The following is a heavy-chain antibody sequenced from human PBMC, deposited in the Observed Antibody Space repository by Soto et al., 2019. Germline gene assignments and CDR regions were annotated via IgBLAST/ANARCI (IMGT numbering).Heavy chain of an antibody. CDR3: AKDRDYPRDQFHY. CDR2: ISANGQGI. CDR1: GFTFAYYA. J-gene: IGHJ4*02. D-gene: IGHD2-2*01. V-gene: IGHV3-23*01. Sequence: XASLILSCTASGFTFAYYAFSWVRQAPGKGLEWVSAISANGQGIYYADSVRGRFTISRDNSKNTVFLHMDSLRAEDTAVYYCAKDRDYPRDQFHYWGQGTLVTVSS.